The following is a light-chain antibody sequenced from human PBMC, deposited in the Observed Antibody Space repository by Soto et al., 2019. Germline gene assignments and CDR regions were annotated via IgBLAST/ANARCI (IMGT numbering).Light chain of an antibody. CDR3: QQYGSSPLT. CDR2: GAS. Sequence: EIVMTQSPGTLSLSPGERATLSCRASQSVSSRLAWYQQKPGQAPRLLISGASSRATGIPDRFSGSGSGTDFTLTISRLEPEDFAVYYCQQYGSSPLTFGGGTKVDI. CDR1: QSVSSR. V-gene: IGKV3-20*01. J-gene: IGKJ4*01.